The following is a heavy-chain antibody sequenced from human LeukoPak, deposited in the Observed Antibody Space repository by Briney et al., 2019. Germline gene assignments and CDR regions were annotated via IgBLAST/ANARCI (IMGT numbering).Heavy chain of an antibody. D-gene: IGHD3-9*01. V-gene: IGHV4-59*08. J-gene: IGHJ3*02. CDR1: GVSISSYY. CDR2: IYYSGST. Sequence: SETLSLTCTVSGVSISSYYWSWLRQPPGKGLEWFGYIYYSGSTDYNPSLKSRVTISVDTSKNQFSLKLSSVTAADTAVYYCASTYYDMLTGYSDAFDIWGQGTMVTVSS. CDR3: ASTYYDMLTGYSDAFDI.